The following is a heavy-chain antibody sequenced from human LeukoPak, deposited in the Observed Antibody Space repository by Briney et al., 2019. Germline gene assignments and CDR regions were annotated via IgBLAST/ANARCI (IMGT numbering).Heavy chain of an antibody. D-gene: IGHD5-12*01. J-gene: IGHJ4*02. V-gene: IGHV3-7*01. CDR3: VNLGYSD. CDR1: EFTFSNFA. CDR2: IKNDGSDK. Sequence: GGSLRLSCVASEFTFSNFAMTWVRQAPGKGLEWVATIKNDGSDKYYVDSVKGRFTLSRDNAKNLVYLQMNSLRVEDTAVYYCVNLGYSDGGQGTLVTVSS.